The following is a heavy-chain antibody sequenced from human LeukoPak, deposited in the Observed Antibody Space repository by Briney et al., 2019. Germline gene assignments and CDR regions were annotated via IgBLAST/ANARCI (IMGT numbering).Heavy chain of an antibody. CDR1: GFXFTSYW. J-gene: IGHJ4*02. V-gene: IGHV3-74*01. CDR2: IDGDGSNT. D-gene: IGHD3-10*01. Sequence: GGSLRLSCEASGFXFTSYWIHWVRQAPGKGLVWVSRIDGDGSNTNYADSVKGRFTISRDNAKNTLYLQMNSLRAEDTAVYYCARGGYFASGSYSDWGQGTLVTVSS. CDR3: ARGGYFASGSYSD.